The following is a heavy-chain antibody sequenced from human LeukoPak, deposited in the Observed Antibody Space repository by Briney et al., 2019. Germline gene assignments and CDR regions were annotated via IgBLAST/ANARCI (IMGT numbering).Heavy chain of an antibody. CDR3: ARGGFIVGANQYFQW. CDR2: IDTDGSDR. D-gene: IGHD3-16*02. V-gene: IGHV3-74*01. Sequence: GGSLRLSCVASGFTFDRHWMHRVRQAPGKGLVWVSRIDTDGSDRGYAESVKGRFTISRDNTKNTLYLQMDSLRVEDTAVYYCARGGFIVGANQYFQWWGQGTRVIVSS. CDR1: GFTFDRHW. J-gene: IGHJ4*02.